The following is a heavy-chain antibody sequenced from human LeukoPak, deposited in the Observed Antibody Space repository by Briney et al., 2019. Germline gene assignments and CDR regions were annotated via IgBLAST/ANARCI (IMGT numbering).Heavy chain of an antibody. D-gene: IGHD2-2*01. Sequence: SETLSLTCAVYGGSFSGYYWSWIRQPPGTGLEWIGEINHSGSTNYNPSLKSRVTISVDTSKNQFSLKLSSVTAADTAVYYCARVVPTRGPFDYWGQGALVTVSS. CDR1: GGSFSGYY. CDR2: INHSGST. CDR3: ARVVPTRGPFDY. V-gene: IGHV4-34*01. J-gene: IGHJ4*02.